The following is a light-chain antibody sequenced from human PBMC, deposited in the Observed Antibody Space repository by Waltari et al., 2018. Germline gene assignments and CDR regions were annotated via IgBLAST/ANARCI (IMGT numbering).Light chain of an antibody. CDR2: GAS. V-gene: IGKV3-15*01. Sequence: EILMTQSPATLSVSPGERATLSCRASQSIGNNLAWYQQKPGLPPRLLIYGASTRATTIPARFSGSGSGTEFTLTISNLQSEDFAVYYCQQYNDWPPCTFGQGTKVEIK. CDR1: QSIGNN. J-gene: IGKJ1*01. CDR3: QQYNDWPPCT.